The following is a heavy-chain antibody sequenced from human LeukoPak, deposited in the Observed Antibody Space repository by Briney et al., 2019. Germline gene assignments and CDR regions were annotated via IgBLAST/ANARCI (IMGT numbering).Heavy chain of an antibody. CDR1: GDSISGYY. CDR3: ARYSGTYLLF. J-gene: IGHJ4*02. D-gene: IGHD1-26*01. CDR2: IFYTGST. V-gene: IGHV4-59*01. Sequence: SETLSLTCTVSGDSISGYYWTWIRQPPGKGLEWIGYIFYTGSTSYNPSLKSRVTISLDTSMNHFSLNLSSMTAADTAVYYCARYSGTYLLFWGQGTQVSVSS.